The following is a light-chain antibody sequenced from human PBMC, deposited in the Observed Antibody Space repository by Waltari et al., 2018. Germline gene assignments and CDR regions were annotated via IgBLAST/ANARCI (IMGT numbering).Light chain of an antibody. Sequence: QSALTQPASVSGSPGQSITISCTGTSSDVGSYNLVSWYQQYPGKAPKLIIYEVSKRPSGLCNRYSGSKAGNTSSLTVSGLQAEDEAEYYCCSNAGRTTVVFGGGTKVTVL. J-gene: IGLJ2*01. CDR3: CSNAGRTTVV. V-gene: IGLV2-23*02. CDR2: EVS. CDR1: SSDVGSYNL.